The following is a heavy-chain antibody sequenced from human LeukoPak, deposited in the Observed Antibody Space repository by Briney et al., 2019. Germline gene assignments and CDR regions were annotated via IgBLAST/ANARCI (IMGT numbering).Heavy chain of an antibody. V-gene: IGHV3-30-3*01. CDR2: ISYDGSNK. CDR3: ARDGNDYGDYEGYFDY. D-gene: IGHD4-17*01. J-gene: IGHJ4*02. Sequence: GGSLRLSCAASGFTFSSYAMHWVRQAPGKGLEWVAVISYDGSNKHYADSVKGRFTISRDNSKNTLYLQMNSLRAEDTAVYYCARDGNDYGDYEGYFDYWGQGTLVTVSS. CDR1: GFTFSSYA.